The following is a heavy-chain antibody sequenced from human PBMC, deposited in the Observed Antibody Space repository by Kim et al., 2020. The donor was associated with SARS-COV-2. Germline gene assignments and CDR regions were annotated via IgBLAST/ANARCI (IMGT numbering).Heavy chain of an antibody. CDR2: XNHSGST. CDR1: GGSFNEYY. J-gene: IGHJ4*02. Sequence: SETLSLTCAVYGGSFNEYYWTWIRQPPGKGLEWIGEXNHSGSTNYNPSLKSRVSISVDXXKNQFSLELTSVTAADTAXYYCAXGYGXSRRYXXGQGTXV. V-gene: IGHV4-34*01. D-gene: IGHD3-10*01. CDR3: AXGYGXSRRYX.